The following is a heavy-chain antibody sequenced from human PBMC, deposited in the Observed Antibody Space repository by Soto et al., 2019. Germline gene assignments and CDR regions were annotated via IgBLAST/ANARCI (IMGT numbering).Heavy chain of an antibody. D-gene: IGHD6-13*01. CDR2: IIPIFSTT. CDR3: VREVAADGPCGEDVFDI. Sequence: QVHLVQSGAEVKKPGSSVKVSCKAPGGTFSNHAINWVRQAPGQGLEWMGRIIPIFSTTKYAQKFQGRVTTTADESTITAYLQVISLPHCDTAVYYCVREVAADGPCGEDVFDIWGQGTLGTVSS. V-gene: IGHV1-69*12. CDR1: GGTFSNHA. J-gene: IGHJ3*02.